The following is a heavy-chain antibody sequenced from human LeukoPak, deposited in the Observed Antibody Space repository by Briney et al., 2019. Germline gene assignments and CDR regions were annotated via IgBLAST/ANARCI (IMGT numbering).Heavy chain of an antibody. V-gene: IGHV3-23*01. Sequence: GGSLRLSCVASGFTFSSYAMNWVRQAPGKGLEWVSTITANGGRTYYADSVKGRFTISRDNAKNTLYLQMNSLRAEDTAVYYCARGRFCSSSSCTSFDYWGQGNLVTVSS. D-gene: IGHD2-2*01. J-gene: IGHJ4*02. CDR3: ARGRFCSSSSCTSFDY. CDR2: ITANGGRT. CDR1: GFTFSSYA.